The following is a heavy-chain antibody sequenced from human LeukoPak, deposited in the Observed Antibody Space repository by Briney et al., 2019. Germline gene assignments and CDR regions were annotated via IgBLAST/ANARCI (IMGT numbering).Heavy chain of an antibody. D-gene: IGHD3-16*01. CDR2: IYYSGST. J-gene: IGHJ3*02. CDR3: ARVWGQVGAFDI. Sequence: SETLSLTCTVSGGSISSGGYYWSWIRQHPGKGLEWIGYIYYSGSTYYNPSLKSRVTISVDTSKNQFSLKLSSVTAADTAVYYCARVWGQVGAFDIWGQGTMVTVSS. CDR1: GGSISSGGYY. V-gene: IGHV4-31*03.